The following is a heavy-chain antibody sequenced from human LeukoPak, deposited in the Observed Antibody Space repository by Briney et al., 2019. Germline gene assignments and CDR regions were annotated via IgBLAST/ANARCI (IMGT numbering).Heavy chain of an antibody. Sequence: GGSLRLSCAASGFTFSSYGMHWVRQAPGKGLEWVAVISYDGSNKYYADSVKGRYTISRDNSKNTLYLQMNSLRAEDTAVYYCAKGTLYYDSSGENDYWGQGTLVTVSS. CDR3: AKGTLYYDSSGENDY. V-gene: IGHV3-30*18. D-gene: IGHD3-22*01. J-gene: IGHJ4*02. CDR1: GFTFSSYG. CDR2: ISYDGSNK.